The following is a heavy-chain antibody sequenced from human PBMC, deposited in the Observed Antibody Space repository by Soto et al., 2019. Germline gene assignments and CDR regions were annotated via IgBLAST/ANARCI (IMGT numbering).Heavy chain of an antibody. V-gene: IGHV1-3*01. Sequence: GASVKVSCKASGYTFTSYAMHWVRQAPGQRLEWMGWINAGNGNTKYSQKFQGRVTITRDTSASTAYMELSSLRSEDTAVYYCAKSIAAAGSGWFDPWGQGTLVTVSS. D-gene: IGHD6-13*01. CDR3: AKSIAAAGSGWFDP. CDR1: GYTFTSYA. CDR2: INAGNGNT. J-gene: IGHJ5*02.